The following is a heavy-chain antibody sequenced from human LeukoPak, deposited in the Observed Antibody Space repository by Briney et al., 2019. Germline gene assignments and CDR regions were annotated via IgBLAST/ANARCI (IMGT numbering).Heavy chain of an antibody. J-gene: IGHJ6*02. D-gene: IGHD6-13*01. CDR2: IWYDGSNK. CDR1: GFTFSSYG. Sequence: GGSLRLSCAASGFTFSSYGMHWVRQAPGKGLEWVAVIWYDGSNKYYADSVKGRFTISRDNSKNTLYLQMNSLRAEDTAVYYCARSMAAAHTYYYYYGMDVWGQGTTVTVSS. V-gene: IGHV3-33*01. CDR3: ARSMAAAHTYYYYYGMDV.